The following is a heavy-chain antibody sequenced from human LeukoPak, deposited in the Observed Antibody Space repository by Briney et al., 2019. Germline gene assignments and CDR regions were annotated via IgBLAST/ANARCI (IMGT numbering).Heavy chain of an antibody. V-gene: IGHV4-30-4*08. CDR2: IYYSGST. D-gene: IGHD3-22*01. CDR3: ARAFSDKWLLPENFDY. Sequence: SETLSLTCTVSGGSISSGDYYWSWIRQPPGKGLEWIGYIYYSGSTYYNPSLKSRVTISVDTSKNQFSLKLSSVTAADTAVYYCARAFSDKWLLPENFDYWGQGTLVTVPS. CDR1: GGSISSGDYY. J-gene: IGHJ4*02.